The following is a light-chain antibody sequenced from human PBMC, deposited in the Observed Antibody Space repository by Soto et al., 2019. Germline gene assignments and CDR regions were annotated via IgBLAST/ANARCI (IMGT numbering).Light chain of an antibody. CDR3: RSYAGSYPHVV. CDR1: SSDVGGYNY. CDR2: DVS. V-gene: IGLV2-11*01. J-gene: IGLJ2*01. Sequence: QSLLTQPRSVSGSPGQSFTISCTGTSSDVGGYNYVSWYQQHPGKAPKLMIYDVSKRPSGVPDRFSGSKSGNTASLTISGLQAEDEADYYCRSYAGSYPHVVFGGGTKVTVL.